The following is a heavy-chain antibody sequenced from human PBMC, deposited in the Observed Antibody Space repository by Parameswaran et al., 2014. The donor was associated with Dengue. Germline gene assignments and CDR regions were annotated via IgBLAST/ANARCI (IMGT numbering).Heavy chain of an antibody. J-gene: IGHJ6*03. CDR3: ARESGDRYYYGSGISFYYYYMDV. CDR2: IWFDVSAK. V-gene: IGHV3-33*01. Sequence: WIRQPPGKGLEWVAVIWFDVSAKYYADSVKGRFTVSRDNSKNTLYLQMNSLRAEDTAVYFCARESGDRYYYGSGISFYYYYMDVWGKGTTVTVSS. D-gene: IGHD3-10*01.